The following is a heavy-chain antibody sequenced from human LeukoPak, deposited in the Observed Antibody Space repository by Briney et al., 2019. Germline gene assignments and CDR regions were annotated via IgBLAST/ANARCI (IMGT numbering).Heavy chain of an antibody. CDR1: GFTFSNHA. D-gene: IGHD1-26*01. Sequence: GGSLRLSCAASGFTFSNHAMSCVRQAPGKGLEWVSGISSSGSSTFFADHVKGRFTISRDNAKNSLHLQINTLQAEDTAVYYCARRSPGSSSLFFYYLDDWGKGTTVTVSS. J-gene: IGHJ6*03. CDR3: ARRSPGSSSLFFYYLDD. V-gene: IGHV3-23*01. CDR2: ISSSGSST.